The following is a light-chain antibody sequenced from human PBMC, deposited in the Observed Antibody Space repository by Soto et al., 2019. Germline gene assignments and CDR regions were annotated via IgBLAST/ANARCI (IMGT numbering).Light chain of an antibody. J-gene: IGKJ2*01. V-gene: IGKV3-20*01. CDR2: GAS. CDR3: QQYDSPPYT. CDR1: QSVSSSN. Sequence: VLTQSPGTLSLSPGERATLSCRASQSVSSSNLAWYQKKPGQAPGVLIYGASTRATGIPDRFSGSGSGSDFTLTISRLEPEDFAVYYCQQYDSPPYTFGQGTNLEIK.